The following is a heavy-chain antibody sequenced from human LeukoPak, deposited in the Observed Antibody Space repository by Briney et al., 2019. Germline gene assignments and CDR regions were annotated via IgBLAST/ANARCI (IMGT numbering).Heavy chain of an antibody. Sequence: GGSLRLSCAASGFTFSSYWMSWVRQAPGKGLEWVANIKEDGSEKYYVDSVRGRFIISRDNAKNSLYLYMNSLRAEDTAVYYCATSYDILIGYFGSWGQGTLVTVSS. CDR3: ATSYDILIGYFGS. D-gene: IGHD3-9*01. CDR1: GFTFSSYW. CDR2: IKEDGSEK. V-gene: IGHV3-7*01. J-gene: IGHJ4*02.